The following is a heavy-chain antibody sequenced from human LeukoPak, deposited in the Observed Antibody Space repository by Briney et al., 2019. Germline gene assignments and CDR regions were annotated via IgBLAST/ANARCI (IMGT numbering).Heavy chain of an antibody. CDR2: INTNTGNP. CDR3: ARTPLGSGWYGLVDY. Sequence: GASVKVSCKASGYTFTSYAMNWVRQAPGQGLEWMGWINTNTGNPTYAQGFTGRFVFSLDTSVSTAYLQISSLKAEDTAVYYCARTPLGSGWYGLVDYWGQGTLVTVSS. V-gene: IGHV7-4-1*02. J-gene: IGHJ4*02. CDR1: GYTFTSYA. D-gene: IGHD6-19*01.